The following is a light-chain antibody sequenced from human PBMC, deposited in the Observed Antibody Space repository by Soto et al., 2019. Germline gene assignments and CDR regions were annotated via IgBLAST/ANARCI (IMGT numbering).Light chain of an antibody. V-gene: IGKV3-11*01. CDR1: QSISSY. J-gene: IGKJ5*01. CDR2: DAS. CDR3: QQRSNWPPIT. Sequence: EIVLTQSPATLSFSEGERSTRSFSASQSISSYLAWYQQKPGQAPRLLIYDASNRATGIPARFSGSGSGTDFTLTISSLEPEDFAVYYCQQRSNWPPITFGQGTRLEI.